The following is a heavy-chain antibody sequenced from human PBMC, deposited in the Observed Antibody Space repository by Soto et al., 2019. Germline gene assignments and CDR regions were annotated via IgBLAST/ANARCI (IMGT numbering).Heavy chain of an antibody. V-gene: IGHV1-18*01. D-gene: IGHD1-1*01. CDR2: ISAYNDHT. Sequence: QVQLVQSGAEVKKPGASVKVSCKAAGYTLTTYGVSWVRQAPGQGLEWVGWISAYNDHTNYAQKFQGRVTMTTDTSTSTAYMELRSLRSDDTAVYHCARGTYFDYWGQGTLVTVSS. CDR3: ARGTYFDY. CDR1: GYTLTTYG. J-gene: IGHJ4*02.